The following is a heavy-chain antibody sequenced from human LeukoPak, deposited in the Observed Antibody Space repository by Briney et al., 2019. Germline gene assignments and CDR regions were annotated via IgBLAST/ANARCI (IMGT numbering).Heavy chain of an antibody. CDR2: IYTSGST. CDR3: ARETMVRGVISRRNYYYYMDV. CDR1: GGSVSSYY. D-gene: IGHD3-10*01. Sequence: SETLSLTCTVSGGSVSSYYWSWIRQPAGKGLEWIGRIYTSGSTNYNPSLKSRVTMSVDTSKNQFSLKLSSVTAADTAVYYCARETMVRGVISRRNYYYYMDVWGKGTTVTISS. V-gene: IGHV4-4*07. J-gene: IGHJ6*03.